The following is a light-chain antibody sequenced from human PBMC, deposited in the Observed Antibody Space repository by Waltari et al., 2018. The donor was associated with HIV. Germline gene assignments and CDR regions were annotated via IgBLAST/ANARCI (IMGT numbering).Light chain of an antibody. CDR3: QQYYSTAHT. J-gene: IGKJ2*01. CDR2: GAS. Sequence: DSQMTDAPSSLSPSVVDTVTITCRTKQGISTFLNWYQQKPGQAPRLLIFGASSLESGIPERFSGSGSGTDFTLTISSLEPEDFATYYCQQYYSTAHTFGQGTKLEIK. V-gene: IGKV1-39*01. CDR1: QGISTF.